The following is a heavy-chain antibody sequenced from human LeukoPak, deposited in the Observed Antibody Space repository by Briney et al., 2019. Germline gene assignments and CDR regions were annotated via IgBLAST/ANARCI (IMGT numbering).Heavy chain of an antibody. D-gene: IGHD6-19*01. V-gene: IGHV3-23*01. CDR3: ALGTHSSGWYPYYFDY. Sequence: SGGSLRLSCAASGFTFSSYAMSWVRQAPGKGLEWVSAISGSGGSTYYADSVKGRFTISRDNSKNTLYLQMNSLRAEDTAVYYCALGTHSSGWYPYYFDYWGQGTLVTVSS. CDR2: ISGSGGST. J-gene: IGHJ4*02. CDR1: GFTFSSYA.